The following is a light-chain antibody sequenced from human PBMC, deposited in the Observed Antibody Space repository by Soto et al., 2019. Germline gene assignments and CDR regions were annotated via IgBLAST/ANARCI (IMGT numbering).Light chain of an antibody. Sequence: QSALTQPASVSWSPGQSITISCTGTSSDFGSYNLVSWYQQHPGKAPKLMIYEVSKRPSGVSNRFSGSKSGNTASLTISGLQAEDEADYYCCSYAGSSTFYVFGNGTKVTVL. CDR1: SSDFGSYNL. CDR2: EVS. V-gene: IGLV2-23*02. CDR3: CSYAGSSTFYV. J-gene: IGLJ1*01.